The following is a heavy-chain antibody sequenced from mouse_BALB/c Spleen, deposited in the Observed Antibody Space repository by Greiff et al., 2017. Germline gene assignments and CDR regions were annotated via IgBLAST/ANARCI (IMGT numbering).Heavy chain of an antibody. CDR2: INSNGGST. J-gene: IGHJ2*01. D-gene: IGHD1-1*01. V-gene: IGHV5-6-3*01. Sequence: EVKVVESGGGLVQPGGSLKLSCAASGFTFSSYGMSWVRQTPDKRLELVATINSNGGSTYYPDSVKGRFTISRDNAKNTLYLQMSSLKSEDTAMYYCARVPLTTVFDYWGQGTTLTVSS. CDR3: ARVPLTTVFDY. CDR1: GFTFSSYG.